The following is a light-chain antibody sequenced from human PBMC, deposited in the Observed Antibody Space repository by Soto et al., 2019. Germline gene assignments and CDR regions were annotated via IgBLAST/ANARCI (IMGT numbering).Light chain of an antibody. CDR3: QQSYSTPLVT. V-gene: IGKV1-5*03. J-gene: IGKJ3*01. CDR2: KAS. CDR1: QSISGW. Sequence: DIQMTQSPSTLSASVGDRVIITCRASQSISGWLAWYQQKPGRAPNLLIYKASSLASGVPSRFSGSGSGTEFTLSISSLQPEDFATYYCQQSYSTPLVTFGPGTKVDIK.